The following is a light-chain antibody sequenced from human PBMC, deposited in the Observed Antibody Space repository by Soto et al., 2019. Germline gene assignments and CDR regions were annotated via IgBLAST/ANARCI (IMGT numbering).Light chain of an antibody. CDR2: AAS. V-gene: IGKV1-8*01. CDR1: QGISSY. Sequence: IQMTQSPSTLSASVGDRVTITCRASQGISSYLAWYQQKPGKAPKLLIYAASTLQSGVPSRFSGSGSGTDFTLTISCLQSEDFATYYCQQYYSYPLTFGGGTKVDIK. J-gene: IGKJ4*01. CDR3: QQYYSYPLT.